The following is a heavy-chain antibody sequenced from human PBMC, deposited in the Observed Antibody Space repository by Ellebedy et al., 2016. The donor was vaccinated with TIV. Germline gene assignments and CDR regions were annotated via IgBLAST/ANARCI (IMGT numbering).Heavy chain of an antibody. CDR3: AGHGDRAMTH. D-gene: IGHD5-18*01. Sequence: PGGSLRLSCAASGFTFSDYYMSWIRQAPGKGLEWVSVIYSGGTTHYADSVKGRFTISRDKSKNTMYLQMNSLRAEDTAVYYCAGHGDRAMTHWGQGTLVTVSS. CDR1: GFTFSDYY. CDR2: IYSGGTT. J-gene: IGHJ4*02. V-gene: IGHV3-66*04.